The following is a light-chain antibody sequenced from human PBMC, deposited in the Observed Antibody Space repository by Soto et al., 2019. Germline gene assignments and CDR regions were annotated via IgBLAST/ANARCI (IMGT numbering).Light chain of an antibody. CDR3: QQYNNYPRT. CDR2: GAS. J-gene: IGKJ1*01. Sequence: EIVLTQSPVTLSLSPGDRATLSCRASQSVSGYLAWYQQRPGQAPRLLIYGASNRATGIPDRFSGSGSGTDFTLTISNLQPDDFATYFYQQYNNYPRTFGQGTKVDIK. V-gene: IGKV3-11*01. CDR1: QSVSGY.